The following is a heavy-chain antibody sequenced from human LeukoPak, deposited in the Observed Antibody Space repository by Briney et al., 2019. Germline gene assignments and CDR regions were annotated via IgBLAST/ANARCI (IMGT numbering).Heavy chain of an antibody. CDR3: ARDAHYYDSSGYFDY. J-gene: IGHJ4*02. V-gene: IGHV3-30-3*01. Sequence: LPGRSLRLSCAASGFTFSSYAMHWVRQAPGKGLEWVAVISYDGSNKYYADSVKGRFTISRDNSKNTLYLQMNSLRAEDTAVYYCARDAHYYDSSGYFDYWGQGTLVTVSS. D-gene: IGHD3-22*01. CDR2: ISYDGSNK. CDR1: GFTFSSYA.